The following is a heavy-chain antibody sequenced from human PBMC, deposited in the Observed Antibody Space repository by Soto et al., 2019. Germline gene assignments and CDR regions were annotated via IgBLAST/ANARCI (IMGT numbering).Heavy chain of an antibody. CDR3: VKQGYYRSVTYYIPDY. CDR1: GGSISTRDSY. J-gene: IGHJ4*02. D-gene: IGHD3-10*01. Sequence: PSETLSLTCVVSGGSISTRDSYWGWVRQAPGKGLEFIGSSYYTRSTYYNPSLESRVTVSVDTSENHFSLKLTSVTAADTAVYYCVKQGYYRSVTYYIPDYWGPVILVTVS. V-gene: IGHV4-39*01. CDR2: SYYTRST.